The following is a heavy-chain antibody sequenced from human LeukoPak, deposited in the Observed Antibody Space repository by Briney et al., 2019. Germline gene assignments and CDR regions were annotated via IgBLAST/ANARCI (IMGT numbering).Heavy chain of an antibody. J-gene: IGHJ4*02. V-gene: IGHV3-23*01. CDR3: AKLHGGFYGSGSYRVDDY. Sequence: GGSLRLSCAASGFTFSSYGMSWVRQAPGKGLEWVSAISGSGGSTYYADSVKGRFTISRDNSKNTLYLQMNSLGAEDTAVYYCAKLHGGFYGSGSYRVDDYWGQGTLVTVSS. CDR1: GFTFSSYG. D-gene: IGHD3-10*01. CDR2: ISGSGGST.